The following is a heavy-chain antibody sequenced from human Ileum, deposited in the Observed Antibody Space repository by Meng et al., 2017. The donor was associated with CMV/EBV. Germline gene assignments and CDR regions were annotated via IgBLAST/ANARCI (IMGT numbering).Heavy chain of an antibody. V-gene: IGHV4-31*02. CDR3: VRSRVGHSSPFDF. Sequence: VSGASISLGGYYWGWIRQFPGRGLEWIGYIYYTGEIFYNPSLKGRLTIAPDTSENQLSLSMKFMTVADAAVYYCVRSRVGHSSPFDFWGHGTLVTVSS. J-gene: IGHJ4*01. D-gene: IGHD1-26*01. CDR2: IYYTGEI. CDR1: GASISLGGYY.